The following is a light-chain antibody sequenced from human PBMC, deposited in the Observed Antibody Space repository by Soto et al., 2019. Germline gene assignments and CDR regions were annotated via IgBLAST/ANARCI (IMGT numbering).Light chain of an antibody. Sequence: DIQMTQSPSSVSASVGDRVTITCRASQSISSWLAWYQQKPGKAPKLLIYEASNLESGVPSRFSGSGSGTEFTLTISSLQPEDSATYFCQQYKTYSTWTFGQGTKVDI. CDR1: QSISSW. V-gene: IGKV1-5*01. CDR2: EAS. CDR3: QQYKTYSTWT. J-gene: IGKJ1*01.